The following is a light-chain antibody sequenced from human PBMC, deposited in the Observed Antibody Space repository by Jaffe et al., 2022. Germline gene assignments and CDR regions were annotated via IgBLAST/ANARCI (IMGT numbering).Light chain of an antibody. V-gene: IGKV3-20*01. Sequence: ESVLTQSPGTLSLSPGERATLSCRASQSFSGRSLAWYQQKPGQAPSLLIYDASSRAPGIPDRFSGSGSGTDFTLTISRLEPEDFAVYYCQQYGSSPWTFGQGTTVEIK. CDR3: QQYGSSPWT. J-gene: IGKJ1*01. CDR2: DAS. CDR1: QSFSGRS.